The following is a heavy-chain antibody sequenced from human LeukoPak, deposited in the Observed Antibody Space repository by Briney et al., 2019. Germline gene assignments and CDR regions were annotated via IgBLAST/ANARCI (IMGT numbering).Heavy chain of an antibody. V-gene: IGHV4-38-2*02. CDR3: ARTAKYYYGSETYYFFDY. Sequence: SETLSLTCTVSGYSISSGHYWGWIRQPPGKGLEWIGYIYYTGSTTYNSSLKSRVTISLDTSQNQFSLKLTSVTPADTAVYYCARTAKYYYGSETYYFFDYWGQGTLVTVSS. D-gene: IGHD3-10*01. CDR2: IYYTGST. CDR1: GYSISSGHY. J-gene: IGHJ4*02.